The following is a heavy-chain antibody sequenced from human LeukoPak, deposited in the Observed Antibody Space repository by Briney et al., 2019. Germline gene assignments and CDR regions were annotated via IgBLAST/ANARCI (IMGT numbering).Heavy chain of an antibody. CDR1: GFTFSSYA. CDR3: ATAPPVPYYFDY. D-gene: IGHD1-1*01. CDR2: ISGSGGST. J-gene: IGHJ4*02. Sequence: GGSLRLSCAASGFTFSSYAMSWVRQAPGKGLEWVSAISGSGGSTYYADSVKGRFTISRDNSKNTLYLQMNNLRAEDTAVYYCATAPPVPYYFDYWGQETLVTVSS. V-gene: IGHV3-23*01.